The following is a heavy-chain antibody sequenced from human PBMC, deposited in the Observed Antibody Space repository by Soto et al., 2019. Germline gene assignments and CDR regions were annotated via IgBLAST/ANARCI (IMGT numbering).Heavy chain of an antibody. CDR3: ARDQGAMVRGVYYYYYGMDV. D-gene: IGHD3-10*01. CDR2: IIPIFGTA. Sequence: QVQLVQSGAEVKKPGSSVKVSCKASGGTFSSYAISWVRQAPGQGLEWMGGIIPIFGTANYAQKFQGRVTITADDSTSTAYMELGSLRSEDTAVYYCARDQGAMVRGVYYYYYGMDVWGQGTTVTVSS. J-gene: IGHJ6*02. V-gene: IGHV1-69*12. CDR1: GGTFSSYA.